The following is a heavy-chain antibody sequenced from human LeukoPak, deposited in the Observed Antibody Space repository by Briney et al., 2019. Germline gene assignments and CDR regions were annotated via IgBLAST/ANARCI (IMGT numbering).Heavy chain of an antibody. Sequence: GGSLRLSCAASGNYWMHWVRQVPGKGLVWVSHINGDGSWTTYADSVKGRFTISKDNAKNTVYLQMNNLRAEDTAVYYCVSFYETYWGRGTLVTVSS. CDR1: GNYW. CDR2: INGDGSWT. CDR3: VSFYETY. V-gene: IGHV3-74*01. D-gene: IGHD2-2*01. J-gene: IGHJ4*02.